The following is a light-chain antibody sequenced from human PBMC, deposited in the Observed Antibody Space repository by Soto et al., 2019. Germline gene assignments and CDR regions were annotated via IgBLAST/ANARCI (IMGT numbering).Light chain of an antibody. CDR3: QQVNSYTFT. CDR2: DAS. Sequence: AIQLTQSPSSLAASTGDRVTITCRASQGIASGLAWYQQKPGKDPKLLIQDASSLESGVPSRFSGSGSGTDFTLTISSLQPEDFATYHCQQVNSYTFTCGGGTKLAI. CDR1: QGIASG. V-gene: IGKV1-13*02. J-gene: IGKJ2*01.